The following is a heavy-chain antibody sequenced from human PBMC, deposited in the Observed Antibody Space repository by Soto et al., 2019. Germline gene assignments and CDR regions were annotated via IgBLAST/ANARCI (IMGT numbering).Heavy chain of an antibody. CDR3: ARVGVGYCSSTSCYSQHYGMDV. CDR2: IIPIFGTA. D-gene: IGHD2-2*01. Sequence: SVKVSCKASGGTFSSYAISWVRQAPGQGLEWMGGIIPIFGTANYAQKFQGRVTITADKSTSTAYMELSSLRSEDTAVYYCARVGVGYCSSTSCYSQHYGMDVWGQ. CDR1: GGTFSSYA. V-gene: IGHV1-69*06. J-gene: IGHJ6*02.